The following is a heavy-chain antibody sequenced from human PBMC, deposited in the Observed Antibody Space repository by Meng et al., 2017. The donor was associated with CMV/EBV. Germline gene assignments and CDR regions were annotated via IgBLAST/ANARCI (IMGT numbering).Heavy chain of an antibody. V-gene: IGHV1-18*01. D-gene: IGHD3-16*01. CDR3: ATGRGGADYWFDP. Sequence: PLGVSEAGVKNPGAHVKVSLKASGYTFTSYGVSWVRHAPGQGLEWTGWISAYNGNTNYAQKLQGRVTMTTDTSTSTAHMELRSRRSVDTAVYYCATGRGGADYWFDPWGQGTLVTVSS. J-gene: IGHJ5*02. CDR2: ISAYNGNT. CDR1: GYTFTSYG.